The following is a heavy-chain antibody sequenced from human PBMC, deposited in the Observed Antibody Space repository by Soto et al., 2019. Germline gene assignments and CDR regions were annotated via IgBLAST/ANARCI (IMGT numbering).Heavy chain of an antibody. CDR3: AKEYGRLDY. V-gene: IGHV3-74*01. CDR1: GFTFTHYR. D-gene: IGHD4-17*01. J-gene: IGHJ4*02. Sequence: PGESLILSCAASGFTFTHYRIHWVRQAPGKGLVWVSRVNGDGSSTNYADSVKGRFTISRDNAKNSLYLQMNSLRAEDTAVYYCAKEYGRLDYWGQGTLVTVSS. CDR2: VNGDGSST.